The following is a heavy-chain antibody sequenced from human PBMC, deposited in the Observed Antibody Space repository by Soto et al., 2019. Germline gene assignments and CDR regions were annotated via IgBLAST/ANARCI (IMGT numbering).Heavy chain of an antibody. D-gene: IGHD2-15*01. CDR3: AREGGRSCSGGSCDVDY. CDR2: IYYSGNT. J-gene: IGHJ4*02. Sequence: QLQLQESGPGLVKPSETLSLTCTVSGGSITSSSYYWGWIRQPPGKGLEWIGRIYYSGNTYYTPSLTRRVTPSVDTSKNQFSLRVSSLTAPATSVYYCAREGGRSCSGGSCDVDYWGPGTLVTVS. CDR1: GGSITSSSYY. V-gene: IGHV4-39*01.